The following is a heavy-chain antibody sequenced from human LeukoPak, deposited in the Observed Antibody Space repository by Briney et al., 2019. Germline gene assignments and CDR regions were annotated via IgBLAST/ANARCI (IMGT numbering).Heavy chain of an antibody. V-gene: IGHV3-33*01. Sequence: GRSLRLSCAASGFTFSSYGMHWVRQAPGKGPEWVAVIWYDGSNKYYADSVKGRFTISRDNSKNTLYLQMNSLRAEDTAVYYCARDRPDSSGYSSFDYWGQGTLVTVSS. CDR3: ARDRPDSSGYSSFDY. CDR2: IWYDGSNK. J-gene: IGHJ4*02. D-gene: IGHD3-22*01. CDR1: GFTFSSYG.